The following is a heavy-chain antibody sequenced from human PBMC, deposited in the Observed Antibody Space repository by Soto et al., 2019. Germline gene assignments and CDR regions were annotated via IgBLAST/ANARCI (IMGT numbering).Heavy chain of an antibody. Sequence: EVQLVESGGGLVQPGGSLRLSCAGSGAILQDYAMHWVRQAPGKGLEWVSGIYYNSNRIDYADSVKGRFTISRDNARNALYLQMNSLTTEDTAFYYCGKDISPGGMDVWGRGIMVTVSS. J-gene: IGHJ6*04. CDR3: GKDISPGGMDV. CDR2: IYYNSNRI. V-gene: IGHV3-9*01. CDR1: GAILQDYA.